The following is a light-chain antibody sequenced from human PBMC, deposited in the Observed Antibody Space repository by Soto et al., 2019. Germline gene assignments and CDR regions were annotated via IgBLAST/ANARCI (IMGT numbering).Light chain of an antibody. CDR3: GAWDSTLSHVV. J-gene: IGLJ2*01. CDR1: SSNIARNF. Sequence: QSVLTQPPSVSAAPGQKVTISCSGTSSNIARNFVSWYQQLPGAAPRLLIDDTDKRHFGVPDRFSGSKSGTSATLDITGLQTGDEADYFCGAWDSTLSHVVFGGGTKLTVL. V-gene: IGLV1-51*01. CDR2: DTD.